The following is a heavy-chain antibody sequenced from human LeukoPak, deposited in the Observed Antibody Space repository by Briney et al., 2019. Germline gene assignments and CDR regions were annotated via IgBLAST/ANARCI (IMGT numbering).Heavy chain of an antibody. CDR3: ARDPEMATPYSYGMDV. V-gene: IGHV4-59*01. CDR1: GGSISSDY. D-gene: IGHD5-24*01. J-gene: IGHJ6*02. CDR2: IYYSGSA. Sequence: PSETLSLTCTVSGGSISSDYWNWIRQPPGKGLEWIGYIYYSGSATYNPSLNNRVTISVDRSKNQFSLRLSSVTAADTAVYYCARDPEMATPYSYGMDVWGQGTTVTVS.